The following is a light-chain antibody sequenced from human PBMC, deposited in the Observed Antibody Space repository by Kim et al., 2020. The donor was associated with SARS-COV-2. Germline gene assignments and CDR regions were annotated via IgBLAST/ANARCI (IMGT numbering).Light chain of an antibody. CDR3: QQYHTHST. CDR2: KAF. CDR1: QDVQNW. V-gene: IGKV1-5*03. Sequence: PPSVGDTVTIACRASQDVQNWLAWYQQKPGQVPRLLIEKAFNLQYGVPARFRGSTSGTEFTLTITTLQPDYFATYYCQQYHTHSTFGQGTKVDIK. J-gene: IGKJ1*01.